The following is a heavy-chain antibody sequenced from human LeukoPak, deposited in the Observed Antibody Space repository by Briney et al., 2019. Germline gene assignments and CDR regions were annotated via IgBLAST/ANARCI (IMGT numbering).Heavy chain of an antibody. V-gene: IGHV3-48*02. J-gene: IGHJ3*02. Sequence: PGGSLRLSCAASGFTFSGYAMNWVRQAPGKGLEWVSHIYSSDTTYADSVKGRFTISRDNAKNSLYLQMNSLRDEDTSVYYCARDLHYAFDIGGQGTMVTASS. CDR2: IYSSDTT. D-gene: IGHD3-10*01. CDR1: GFTFSGYA. CDR3: ARDLHYAFDI.